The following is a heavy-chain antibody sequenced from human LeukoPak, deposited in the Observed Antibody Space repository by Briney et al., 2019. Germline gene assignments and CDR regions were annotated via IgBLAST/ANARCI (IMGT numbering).Heavy chain of an antibody. V-gene: IGHV4-39*01. CDR3: ARAKAGVFGVVILSAFDI. Sequence: PSETLSLTCTVSGGSISSSSYYCGWIRQPPGKGLEWIGSIYYSGSTYYNPSLKSRVTISVDTSKNQFSLKLSSVTAADTAVYYCARAKAGVFGVVILSAFDIWGQGTMVTVSS. D-gene: IGHD3-3*01. J-gene: IGHJ3*02. CDR1: GGSISSSSYY. CDR2: IYYSGST.